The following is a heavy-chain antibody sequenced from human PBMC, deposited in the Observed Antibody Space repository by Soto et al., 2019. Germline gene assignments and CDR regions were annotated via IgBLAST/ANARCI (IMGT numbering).Heavy chain of an antibody. CDR3: ARGRSGSPRWFDP. Sequence: QVQLVQSGAEVKKPGASVKVSCKASGYTFTSNNINWVREATGQGLEWMGWMNPNSGNTGYAQKFQGRVTMTRNTSKSTAYMELSSLTSEDTAVYYCARGRSGSPRWFDPWGQGTLVTVSS. V-gene: IGHV1-8*01. J-gene: IGHJ5*02. CDR2: MNPNSGNT. CDR1: GYTFTSNN. D-gene: IGHD1-26*01.